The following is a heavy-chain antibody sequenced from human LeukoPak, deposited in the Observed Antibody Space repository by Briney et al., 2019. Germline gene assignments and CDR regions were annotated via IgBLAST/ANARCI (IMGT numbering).Heavy chain of an antibody. CDR1: GGSTSSSNW. Sequence: SETLSLTCAVSGGSTSSSNWWSWVRQPPEKGLEWIGEIYHSGSTNYNPSLKSRVTISVDKSKNQFSLKLSSVTAADTAVYYCARMYSSAYYGMDVWGKGTTVTVSS. J-gene: IGHJ6*04. CDR3: ARMYSSAYYGMDV. V-gene: IGHV4-4*02. D-gene: IGHD6-19*01. CDR2: IYHSGST.